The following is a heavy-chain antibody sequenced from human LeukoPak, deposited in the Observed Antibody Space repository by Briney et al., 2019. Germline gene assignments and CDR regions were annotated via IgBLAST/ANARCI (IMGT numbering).Heavy chain of an antibody. Sequence: TGGSLTLSCAASGFTFSDYYMIWIRQAPGKGLEGVSYISSSGSTIYYADAVKGRFTISRDNAKNSLYLQMNNLRAEDTAAYYCARHEGWDYGMDVWGQGTTVTVSS. CDR2: ISSSGSTI. CDR3: ARHEGWDYGMDV. CDR1: GFTFSDYY. J-gene: IGHJ6*02. D-gene: IGHD1-26*01. V-gene: IGHV3-11*01.